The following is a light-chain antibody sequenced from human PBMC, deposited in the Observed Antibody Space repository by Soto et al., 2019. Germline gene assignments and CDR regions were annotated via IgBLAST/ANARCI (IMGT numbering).Light chain of an antibody. CDR1: QSVSSNY. CDR2: EAS. CDR3: QQRSSWPIT. Sequence: EIVLTQSPGTLSLSPGERATLSCRASQSVSSNYLAWYQQRPGQAPKLLIYEASRRDTGIPARFSGSGSGADFTLTISTLEPEDFAVYYCQQRSSWPITFGQGTRLEI. V-gene: IGKV3D-20*02. J-gene: IGKJ5*01.